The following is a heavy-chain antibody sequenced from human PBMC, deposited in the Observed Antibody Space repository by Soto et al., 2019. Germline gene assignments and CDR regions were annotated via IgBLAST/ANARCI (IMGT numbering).Heavy chain of an antibody. Sequence: QVHLQESGPGLVKPSETLSLTCAVSGASIGSGGWCSWVRQPPGKGLEWIAEIFHDGNPNYSPSLTSRVTISVDKSQNQFSLNVYSVTAADTAVYYCARHEGWTGPDQWGQGTLVTVSS. CDR2: IFHDGNP. CDR3: ARHEGWTGPDQ. D-gene: IGHD2-8*02. J-gene: IGHJ5*02. V-gene: IGHV4-4*02. CDR1: GASIGSGGW.